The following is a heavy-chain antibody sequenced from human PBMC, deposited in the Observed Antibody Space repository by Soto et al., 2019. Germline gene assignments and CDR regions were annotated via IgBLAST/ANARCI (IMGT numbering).Heavy chain of an antibody. J-gene: IGHJ4*02. Sequence: GSLRLSCAASGFTFSSYAISWVRQAPGKGLGWVSAISGSGGSTYYADSVKGRFTISRDNSKNTLYLQMNSLRAEDTAVYYCAKDLGVYGDYADYWGQGTLVTVSS. CDR2: ISGSGGST. CDR1: GFTFSSYA. D-gene: IGHD4-17*01. CDR3: AKDLGVYGDYADY. V-gene: IGHV3-23*01.